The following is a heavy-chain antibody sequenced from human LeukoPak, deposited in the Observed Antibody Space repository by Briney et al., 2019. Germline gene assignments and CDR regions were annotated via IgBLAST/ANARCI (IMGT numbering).Heavy chain of an antibody. D-gene: IGHD3-3*01. CDR1: VFTFSNYW. V-gene: IGHV3-7*01. J-gene: IGHJ4*02. CDR3: ARDFWGAYRIDYFDY. Sequence: GGSLRLSCAVSVFTFSNYWISCVRRAPGKGREWVANIKQDGSETYYVDSVRGRFTNSRDNAKKTLYLQMNSLRAEDTAIYYCARDFWGAYRIDYFDYWGQGALVTVSS. CDR2: IKQDGSET.